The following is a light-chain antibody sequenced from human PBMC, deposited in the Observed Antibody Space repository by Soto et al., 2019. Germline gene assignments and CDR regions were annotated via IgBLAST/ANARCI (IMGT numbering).Light chain of an antibody. Sequence: QSALTQPASVSGSPGQSVTISCTGTSSDFGSYKFVSWYQHHPGKVPKVIIYETSKRPSGVSDRFSGSKSGNTASLTISGIQAEDEADYYCFSFTSTNNHVFGSGTKLTVL. V-gene: IGLV2-23*01. CDR2: ETS. J-gene: IGLJ1*01. CDR3: FSFTSTNNHV. CDR1: SSDFGSYKF.